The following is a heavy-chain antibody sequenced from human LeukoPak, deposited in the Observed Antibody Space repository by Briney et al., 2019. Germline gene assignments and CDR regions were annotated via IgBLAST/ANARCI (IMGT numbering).Heavy chain of an antibody. CDR2: ISWDGGST. J-gene: IGHJ4*02. CDR1: GFTFDDYT. Sequence: PGGSLRLSCAASGFTFDDYTMHWVRQAPGKGLEWVSLISWDGGSTYYADSVKGRFTISRDNSKNSLYLQMNSLRTEDTALYYCAKDISPYNWNAAFDYWGQGTLVTVSS. V-gene: IGHV3-43*01. D-gene: IGHD1-20*01. CDR3: AKDISPYNWNAAFDY.